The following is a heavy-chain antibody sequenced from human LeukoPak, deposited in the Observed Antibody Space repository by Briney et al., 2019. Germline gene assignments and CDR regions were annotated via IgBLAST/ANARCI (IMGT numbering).Heavy chain of an antibody. CDR1: GGTFSSYA. V-gene: IGHV1-69*01. CDR2: IIPIFGTA. Sequence: GSSVKVSCKASGGTFSSYAISWVRQAPGQGLEWMGGIIPIFGTANYAQKFQGRVTITADESTSTAYMELSSLRSEDTAVYYCARDIHQVRWLQPQAKNIDYWGQGTLVTVSS. J-gene: IGHJ4*02. D-gene: IGHD5-24*01. CDR3: ARDIHQVRWLQPQAKNIDY.